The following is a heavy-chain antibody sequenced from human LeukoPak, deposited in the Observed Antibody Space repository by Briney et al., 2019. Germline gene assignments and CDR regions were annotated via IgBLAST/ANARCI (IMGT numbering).Heavy chain of an antibody. J-gene: IGHJ4*02. CDR2: INPNSGGT. CDR3: ARGMIGYQLLTVDY. Sequence: ASVKVSCKASGYTFTGYYMHWVRQAPGQGLEWMGRINPNSGGTNYAQKLQGRVTMTRDTSISTAYMELSRLRSDDTVVYYCARGMIGYQLLTVDYWGQGTLVTVSS. D-gene: IGHD2-2*01. CDR1: GYTFTGYY. V-gene: IGHV1-2*05.